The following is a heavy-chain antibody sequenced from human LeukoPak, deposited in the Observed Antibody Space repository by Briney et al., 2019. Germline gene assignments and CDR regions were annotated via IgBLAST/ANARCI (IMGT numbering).Heavy chain of an antibody. Sequence: GGSLRLSCAASGFTFSSYAMHWVRQAPGKGLEWVAVISYDGSNKYYADSVKGRFTISRDNSKNTLYLQMSSLRAEDTAVYYCARGRGEQWLAHFDYWGQGTLVTVSS. CDR1: GFTFSSYA. CDR2: ISYDGSNK. J-gene: IGHJ4*02. CDR3: ARGRGEQWLAHFDY. D-gene: IGHD6-19*01. V-gene: IGHV3-30*04.